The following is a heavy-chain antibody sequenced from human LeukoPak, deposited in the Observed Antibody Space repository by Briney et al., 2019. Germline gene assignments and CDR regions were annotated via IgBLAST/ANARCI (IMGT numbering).Heavy chain of an antibody. D-gene: IGHD1-26*01. V-gene: IGHV3-23*01. CDR1: GFTVSSNY. Sequence: PGGSLRLSCAASGFTVSSNYMSWVRQAPGKGLEWVSGISGSGGNTYSAQSVKGRFTISRDNSKNTLYLQMNSLRAEDTAVYYCAKTLGATTPPFDYWGQGTLVTVSS. J-gene: IGHJ4*02. CDR3: AKTLGATTPPFDY. CDR2: ISGSGGNT.